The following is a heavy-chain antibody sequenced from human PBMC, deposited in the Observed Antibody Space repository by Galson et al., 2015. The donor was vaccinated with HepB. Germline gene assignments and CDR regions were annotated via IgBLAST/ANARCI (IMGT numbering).Heavy chain of an antibody. D-gene: IGHD7-27*01. V-gene: IGHV6-1*01. Sequence: CAIYGDSVSSNSAAWNWIRQSPSRGLEWLGRTCYRSKWYNGYAVSVKGRITINPDTSKNQFSLHLNSVTPEDTAVYYCARSAGDLDYWGQGILVTVSS. J-gene: IGHJ4*02. CDR1: GDSVSSNSAA. CDR2: TCYRSKWYN. CDR3: ARSAGDLDY.